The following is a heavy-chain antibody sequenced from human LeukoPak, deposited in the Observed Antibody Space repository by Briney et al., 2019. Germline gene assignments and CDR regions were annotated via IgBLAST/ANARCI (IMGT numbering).Heavy chain of an antibody. CDR3: AKDQYYYDSRYYSYYYGMDV. CDR2: ISYDGSNE. D-gene: IGHD3-22*01. J-gene: IGHJ6*02. CDR1: GFTFSTYG. Sequence: GGSLRLSCADSGFTFSTYGMHWVCQAPGKGLEWVAVISYDGSNEFYADSVKGRFTISRDNSKNTLYLQMNSLRAEDTAVYYCAKDQYYYDSRYYSYYYGMDVWGQGTTVTVSS. V-gene: IGHV3-30*18.